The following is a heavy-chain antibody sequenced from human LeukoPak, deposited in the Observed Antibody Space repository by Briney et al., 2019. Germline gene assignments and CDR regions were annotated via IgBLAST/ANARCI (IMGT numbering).Heavy chain of an antibody. CDR3: ARSYYFGSGIRGGFDF. J-gene: IGHJ4*02. CDR2: IHHSGNT. V-gene: IGHV4-38-2*01. D-gene: IGHD3-10*01. Sequence: SETLSHTCAVSGYSISSGYYWGWFRQPPGKGLEWIGSIHHSGNTYYNPSLKSRLTISVDTPKNQFSLKLTSVTAADTAVYYCARSYYFGSGIRGGFDFWGQGTLVTVSS. CDR1: GYSISSGYY.